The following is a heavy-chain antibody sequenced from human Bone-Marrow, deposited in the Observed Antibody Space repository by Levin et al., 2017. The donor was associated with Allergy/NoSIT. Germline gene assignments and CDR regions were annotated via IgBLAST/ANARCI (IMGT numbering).Heavy chain of an antibody. CDR3: ARVDSSGWYGGWFDP. V-gene: IGHV3-21*01. CDR2: ISSSSSYI. Sequence: GGSLRLSCAASGFTFSSYSMNWVRQAPGKGLEWVSSISSSSSYIYYADSVKGRFTISRDNAKNSLYLQMNSLRAEDTAVYYCARVDSSGWYGGWFDPWGQGTLVTVSS. J-gene: IGHJ5*02. D-gene: IGHD6-19*01. CDR1: GFTFSSYS.